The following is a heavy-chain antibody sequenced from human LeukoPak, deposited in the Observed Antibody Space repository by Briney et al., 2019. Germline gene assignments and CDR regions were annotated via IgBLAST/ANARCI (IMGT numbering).Heavy chain of an antibody. CDR3: ARVPSSGPPGAFDI. CDR2: INGDGSSI. Sequence: GGSLRLSCAASGFTLSDYWMHWVRQAPGKGLVWVSRINGDGSSIRYADSVKGRFTISRDNAKNSLYLQMNSLRAEDTAVYYCARVPSSGPPGAFDIWGQGTMVTVSS. J-gene: IGHJ3*02. V-gene: IGHV3-74*01. CDR1: GFTLSDYW. D-gene: IGHD3-22*01.